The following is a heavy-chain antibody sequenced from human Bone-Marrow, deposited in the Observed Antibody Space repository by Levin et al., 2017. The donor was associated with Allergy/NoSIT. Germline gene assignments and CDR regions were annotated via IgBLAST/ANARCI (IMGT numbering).Heavy chain of an antibody. CDR1: GFTFSNSW. Sequence: PSETLSLTCAASGFTFSNSWMSWVRQAPGKGLEWVAGIKEDGSEKRYMDSVRGRFTISRDNAKSSLYLQMSSLRAEDTAVYYCGRGAGWWDYWGQGALVTVSS. CDR3: GRGAGWWDY. CDR2: IKEDGSEK. V-gene: IGHV3-7*01. J-gene: IGHJ4*02. D-gene: IGHD2-15*01.